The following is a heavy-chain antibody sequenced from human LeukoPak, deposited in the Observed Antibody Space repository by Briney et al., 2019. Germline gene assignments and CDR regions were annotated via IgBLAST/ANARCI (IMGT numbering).Heavy chain of an antibody. CDR2: IRQDGSAE. CDR3: ARDHAYAFDI. Sequence: GGSLRLSCAASGFTFSSYYMTWVRQAPGQGLEWVANIRQDGSAEFYADSVKGRFTISRDNAKNSLYLQMNSLRAEDTAVYYCARDHAYAFDIWGQGTLVTVSS. CDR1: GFTFSSYY. V-gene: IGHV3-7*01. D-gene: IGHD2-2*01. J-gene: IGHJ3*02.